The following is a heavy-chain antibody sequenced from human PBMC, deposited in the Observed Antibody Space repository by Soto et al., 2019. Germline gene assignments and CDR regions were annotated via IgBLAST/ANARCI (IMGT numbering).Heavy chain of an antibody. CDR3: ARLRTTVTTGRAFDI. CDR2: IYYTGST. CDR1: GGSISTYY. D-gene: IGHD4-17*01. V-gene: IGHV4-59*01. J-gene: IGHJ3*02. Sequence: QVQLQASGPGLVKPSETLSLTCTVSGGSISTYYWNWIRQPLGKGLEWIGDIYYTGSTNYNPSLKSRVTTSVDTSKNQLFLKRSSVTAADTAVYYCARLRTTVTTGRAFDIWGQGTMVTVSS.